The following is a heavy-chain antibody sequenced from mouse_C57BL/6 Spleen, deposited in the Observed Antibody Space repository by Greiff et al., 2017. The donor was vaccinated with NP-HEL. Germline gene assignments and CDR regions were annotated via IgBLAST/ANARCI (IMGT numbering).Heavy chain of an antibody. J-gene: IGHJ3*01. Sequence: QVQLKESGAELVKPGASVKISCKASGYAFSSYWMNWVKQRPGKGLEWIGQIYPGDGDTNYNGKFKGKATLTADKSSSTAYMQLSSLTSEDSAVYCCAREGNYYGTVFAYWGQGTLVTVSA. V-gene: IGHV1-80*01. CDR3: AREGNYYGTVFAY. D-gene: IGHD1-1*01. CDR2: IYPGDGDT. CDR1: GYAFSSYW.